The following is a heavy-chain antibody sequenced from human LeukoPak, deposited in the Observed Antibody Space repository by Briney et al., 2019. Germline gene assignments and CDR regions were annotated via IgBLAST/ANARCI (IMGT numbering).Heavy chain of an antibody. CDR1: GFTFSSYE. CDR3: AKDRAYYSDSSGYYLVRAYDY. D-gene: IGHD3-22*01. V-gene: IGHV3-48*03. Sequence: GGSLRLSCAASGFTFSSYEMNWVRQAPGKGLEWVSYISSSGSTIYYADSVKGRFTISRDNAKNSLYLQMNSLRAEDTAVYYCAKDRAYYSDSSGYYLVRAYDYWGQGTLVTVSS. J-gene: IGHJ4*02. CDR2: ISSSGSTI.